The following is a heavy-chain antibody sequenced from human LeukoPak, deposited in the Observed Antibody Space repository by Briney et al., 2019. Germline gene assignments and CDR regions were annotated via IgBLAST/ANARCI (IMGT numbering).Heavy chain of an antibody. CDR3: ARGLRVPPPTYDFWSGHFAINWFDP. Sequence: SVKVSCKASGGTFSSYAISWVRQAPGQGLEWMGGSIPIFGTANYAQKFQGRVTITADESTSTAYMELSSLRSEDTAVYYCARGLRVPPPTYDFWSGHFAINWFDPWGQGTLVTVSS. J-gene: IGHJ5*02. V-gene: IGHV1-69*13. CDR1: GGTFSSYA. CDR2: SIPIFGTA. D-gene: IGHD3-3*01.